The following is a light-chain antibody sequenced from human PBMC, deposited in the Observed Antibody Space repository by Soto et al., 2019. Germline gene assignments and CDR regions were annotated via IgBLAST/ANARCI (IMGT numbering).Light chain of an antibody. Sequence: EIVMTQSPATLSVSPGERATLSCRASQSVSSDLVWYQQKAGQAPRLLIYDTSTRATGIPARFSGSGSGTEFTLTISSLQSEDSAVYHCQQYNRWLLTFGGGTKVEIK. CDR2: DTS. J-gene: IGKJ4*01. CDR1: QSVSSD. CDR3: QQYNRWLLT. V-gene: IGKV3-15*01.